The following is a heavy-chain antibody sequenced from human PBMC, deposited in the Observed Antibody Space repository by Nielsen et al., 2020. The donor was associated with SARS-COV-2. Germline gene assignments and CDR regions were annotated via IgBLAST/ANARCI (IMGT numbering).Heavy chain of an antibody. J-gene: IGHJ6*02. CDR1: GFTFSSYS. CDR2: ISSSSSYI. V-gene: IGHV3-21*01. D-gene: IGHD6-6*01. Sequence: GESLKISCAASGFTFSSYSMNWVRQAPGKGLEWVSSISSSSSYIYYADSVKGRFTISRDNAKNSLYLQMNSLRAEDTAVYYCARARRGAAPYYYYYYGMDVWGQGTTVTVSS. CDR3: ARARRGAAPYYYYYYGMDV.